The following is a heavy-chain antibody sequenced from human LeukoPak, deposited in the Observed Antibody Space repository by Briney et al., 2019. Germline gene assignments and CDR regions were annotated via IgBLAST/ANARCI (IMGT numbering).Heavy chain of an antibody. CDR3: ARARYSSGWYLDF. J-gene: IGHJ4*02. CDR2: INAGNGDT. V-gene: IGHV1-3*01. D-gene: IGHD6-19*01. Sequence: APVKVSCKASGYTFTSYAMHWVRQAPGQRLEWMGWINAGNGDTKYSQKFQGRVTITRDTSASTAYMELSSLRSEDTAVYYCARARYSSGWYLDFWGQGTLVTVSS. CDR1: GYTFTSYA.